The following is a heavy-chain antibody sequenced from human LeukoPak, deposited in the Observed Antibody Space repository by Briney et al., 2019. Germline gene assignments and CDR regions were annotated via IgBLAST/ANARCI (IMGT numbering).Heavy chain of an antibody. J-gene: IGHJ4*02. CDR2: IYTSGST. Sequence: SETLSLTCTVSGGSISSYYWSWIRQPAGKGLEWIGRIYTSGSTNYNPSLKSRVTMSVDTSKNQFSLKLSSVTAADTAVYYCARDRPYYDFWSGYYTGSSFFDYWGQGTLVTVSS. D-gene: IGHD3-3*01. CDR1: GGSISSYY. V-gene: IGHV4-4*07. CDR3: ARDRPYYDFWSGYYTGSSFFDY.